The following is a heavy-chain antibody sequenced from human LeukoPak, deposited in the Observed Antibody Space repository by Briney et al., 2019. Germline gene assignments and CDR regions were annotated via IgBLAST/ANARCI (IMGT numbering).Heavy chain of an antibody. V-gene: IGHV4-61*01. Sequence: SETLSLTCTVSGGSVNSGSYYWSWIRQPPGKGLEWIGYIYYAGSTYNNPSLKRRVTISLDTYKNQFSLKLSSVTAADTAVYYCARDDRVAAAVSWFDPWGQGTLVTVSS. CDR3: ARDDRVAAAVSWFDP. J-gene: IGHJ5*02. CDR1: GGSVNSGSYY. D-gene: IGHD6-13*01. CDR2: IYYAGST.